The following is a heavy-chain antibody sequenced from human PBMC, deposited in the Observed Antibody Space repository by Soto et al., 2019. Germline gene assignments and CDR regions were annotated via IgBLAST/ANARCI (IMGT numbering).Heavy chain of an antibody. D-gene: IGHD3-3*01. CDR2: ISVYNGDT. CDR3: ARGYYDFWSGHFYGMDV. V-gene: IGHV1-18*01. J-gene: IGHJ6*02. CDR1: GYTFTSYG. Sequence: QVQLVQSGAEVKKPGASVKVSCKASGYTFTSYGISWVRQAPGQGLEWMGWISVYNGDTNYAQKLQGRVTMTTDTSTSTAYMELRSLRSDDTAVYYCARGYYDFWSGHFYGMDVWGQGTTVTVSS.